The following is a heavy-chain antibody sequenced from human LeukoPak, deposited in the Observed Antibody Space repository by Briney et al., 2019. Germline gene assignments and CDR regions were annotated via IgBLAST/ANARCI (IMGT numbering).Heavy chain of an antibody. CDR3: ATTDILTGYRSYYYYYCMDV. CDR1: GYTFTSYY. Sequence: ASVKVSCKASGYTFTSYYMHWVRQAPGQGLEWMGIINPSGGSTSYAQKFQGRVTMTRDTSTSTVYMELSSLRSEDTAVYYCATTDILTGYRSYYYYYCMDVWGKGTTVTVSS. D-gene: IGHD3-9*01. V-gene: IGHV1-46*01. J-gene: IGHJ6*03. CDR2: INPSGGST.